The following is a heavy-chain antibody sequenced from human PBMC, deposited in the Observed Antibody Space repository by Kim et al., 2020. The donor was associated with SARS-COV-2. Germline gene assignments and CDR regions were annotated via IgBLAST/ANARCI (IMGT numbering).Heavy chain of an antibody. CDR2: INHSGST. V-gene: IGHV4-34*01. Sequence: LSLTCAVYGGSFSGYYWSWIRQPPGKGLEWIGEINHSGSTNYNPSLKSRVTISVDTSKNQFSLKLSSVTAADTAVYYCARPGRGTVKKGAFDIWGQGTMVTVSS. CDR3: ARPGRGTVKKGAFDI. J-gene: IGHJ3*02. CDR1: GGSFSGYY. D-gene: IGHD4-17*01.